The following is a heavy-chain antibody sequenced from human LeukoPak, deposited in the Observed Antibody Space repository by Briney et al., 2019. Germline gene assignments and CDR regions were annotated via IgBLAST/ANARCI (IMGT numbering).Heavy chain of an antibody. CDR3: ARGVGSYYPIDY. V-gene: IGHV4-61*02. CDR1: GYSISSGYY. D-gene: IGHD1-26*01. J-gene: IGHJ4*02. Sequence: PSETLSLTCTVSGYSISSGYYWGWIRPPAGKGLEWIGRSYTSGSTNYNPSLKSRVTISVDTSKNQFSLKLSSVTAADTAVYYCARGVGSYYPIDYWGQGTLVTVSS. CDR2: SYTSGST.